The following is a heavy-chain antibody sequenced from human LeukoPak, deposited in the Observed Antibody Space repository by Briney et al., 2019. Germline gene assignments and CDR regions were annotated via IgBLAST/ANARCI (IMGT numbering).Heavy chain of an antibody. CDR3: ARALYTSRSYLATFSPTNFDY. CDR2: IIPIFGTA. CDR1: GGTFSSYA. J-gene: IGHJ4*02. D-gene: IGHD6-13*01. Sequence: ASVKVSCKASGGTFSSYAISWVRQAPGQGLEWMGGIIPIFGTANYAQKFQGRVTITADESTSTDYMELSSLRSEDTAVYYCARALYTSRSYLATFSPTNFDYWGQGTLVTVSS. V-gene: IGHV1-69*13.